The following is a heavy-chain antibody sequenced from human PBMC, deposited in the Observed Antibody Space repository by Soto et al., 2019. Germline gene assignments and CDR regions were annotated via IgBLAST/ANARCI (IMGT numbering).Heavy chain of an antibody. J-gene: IGHJ4*02. D-gene: IGHD2-2*01. CDR3: ARAATCSSTSCYSVFDS. CDR2: INSDGSST. CDR1: GFTFSSYW. V-gene: IGHV3-74*03. Sequence: EVQLVESGGGLVQPGGSLRLSCAASGFTFSSYWMHWVRQAPGKGLVWVSRINSDGSSTTYADSVKGRFTISRDNAKNRLYLQMNSLRAQDTAVYYCARAATCSSTSCYSVFDSWGQGTLVTVSS.